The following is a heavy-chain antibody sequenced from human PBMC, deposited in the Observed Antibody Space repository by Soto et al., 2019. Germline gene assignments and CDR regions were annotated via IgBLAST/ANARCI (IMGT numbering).Heavy chain of an antibody. CDR3: ARDLATAYGMDV. D-gene: IGHD1-1*01. CDR2: IIPIFGTA. J-gene: IGHJ6*02. CDR1: GGTFSSYA. V-gene: IGHV1-69*13. Sequence: SVKVSCKASGGTFSSYAISWVRQAPGQGLEWMGGIIPIFGTANYAQKFQGRVTITADESTSTAYMELSSLRSEDTAVYYCARDLATAYGMDVWGQGTTVTVSS.